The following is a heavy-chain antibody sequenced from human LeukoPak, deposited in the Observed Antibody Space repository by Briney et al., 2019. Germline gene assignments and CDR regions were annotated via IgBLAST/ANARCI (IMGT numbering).Heavy chain of an antibody. CDR1: GFTFSSYW. V-gene: IGHV3-74*01. Sequence: GGSLRLSCAASGFTFSSYWMHWVRQAPGKGLVWVSRIKSDGSTNYADSVKGRFTISRDNAKNTVSLQMNSLRAEDTGVYYCARAPTEIGGYYPEYFRHWGQGTLVTVSS. J-gene: IGHJ1*01. CDR2: IKSDGST. D-gene: IGHD3-22*01. CDR3: ARAPTEIGGYYPEYFRH.